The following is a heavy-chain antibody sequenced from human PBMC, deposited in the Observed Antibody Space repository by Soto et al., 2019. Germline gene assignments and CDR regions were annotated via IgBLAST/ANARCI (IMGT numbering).Heavy chain of an antibody. CDR2: IYYSGST. J-gene: IGHJ3*02. V-gene: IGHV4-59*01. D-gene: IGHD5-12*01. CDR1: GGSISSYY. Sequence: KPSETLSLTCTVSGGSISSYYWSWIRQPPGKGLEWIGYIYYSGSTNYNPSLKSRVTISVDTSKNQFSLKLSSVTAADTAVYYCARAISNIGRGDDAFDIWGQGTMVTVSS. CDR3: ARAISNIGRGDDAFDI.